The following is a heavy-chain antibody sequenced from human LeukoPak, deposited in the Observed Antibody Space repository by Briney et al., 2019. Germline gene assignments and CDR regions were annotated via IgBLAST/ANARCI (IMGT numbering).Heavy chain of an antibody. CDR1: GFTFSSYW. J-gene: IGHJ4*02. CDR3: ARGVVVPAVWALAARPFDY. CDR2: IKQDGSEK. V-gene: IGHV3-7*01. Sequence: GGSLRLSCAASGFTFSSYWMSWVRQAPGKGLEWVANIKQDGSEKYYVDSVKGRFTISRDNAKNSLYLQMNSLRADDTAVYYCARGVVVPAVWALAARPFDYWGQGTLVTVSS. D-gene: IGHD2-2*01.